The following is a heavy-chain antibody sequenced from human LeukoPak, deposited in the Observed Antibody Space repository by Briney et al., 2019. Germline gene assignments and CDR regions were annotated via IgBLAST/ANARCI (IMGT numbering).Heavy chain of an antibody. CDR3: ARGRPESPFDP. CDR1: GYSFGTSG. CDR2: ISGNNGNT. J-gene: IGHJ5*02. V-gene: IGHV1-18*01. Sequence: GASVKVSCKASGYSFGTSGITWVRQAPGQGLEWMGWISGNNGNTDYVKKFQGRVTMTTDTSTSTAYMELSSLRSDDTAIYYCARGRPESPFDPWGQGTLVTVSS. D-gene: IGHD1-1*01.